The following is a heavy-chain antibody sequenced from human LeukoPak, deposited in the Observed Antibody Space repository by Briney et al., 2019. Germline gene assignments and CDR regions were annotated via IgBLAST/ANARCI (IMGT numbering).Heavy chain of an antibody. CDR1: GGSISSYY. CDR2: IYYSGST. J-gene: IGHJ4*02. D-gene: IGHD3-3*01. Sequence: SETLSLTCTVSGGSISSYYWSWVRQPPGKGLEWIGYIYYSGSTNYNPSLKSRVTISVDTSKNQFSLKLSSVTAADTAVYYCARASWEERFLEWFLDQWGQGTLVIVSS. V-gene: IGHV4-59*08. CDR3: ARASWEERFLEWFLDQ.